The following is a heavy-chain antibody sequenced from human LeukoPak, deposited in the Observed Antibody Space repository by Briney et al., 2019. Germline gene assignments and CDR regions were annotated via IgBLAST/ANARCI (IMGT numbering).Heavy chain of an antibody. CDR1: GYSISSGYY. CDR2: IYHSGST. Sequence: SETLSLTCTVSGYSISSGYYWGWIRQPPGKGLEWIGSIYHSGSTYYNPSLKSRVTISVDTSKNQFSLKLSSVTAADTAVYYCARDRDSSGPGVGDLWGRGTLVTVSS. D-gene: IGHD6-19*01. V-gene: IGHV4-38-2*02. J-gene: IGHJ2*01. CDR3: ARDRDSSGPGVGDL.